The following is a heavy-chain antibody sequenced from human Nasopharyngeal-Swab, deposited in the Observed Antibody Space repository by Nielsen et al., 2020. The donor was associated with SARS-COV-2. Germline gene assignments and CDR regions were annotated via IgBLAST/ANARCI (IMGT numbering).Heavy chain of an antibody. CDR2: VDPVDSYT. V-gene: IGHV5-10-1*01. CDR3: ALSSSSSGAYFA. Sequence: GESLKISCQGSGYSFTNNWITWVRQMPGKGLEWMGRVDPVDSYTNYGPSFQGHVTISVDKSISTAYLQWSSLKASDSGIYYCALSSSSSGAYFAWGQGTLVTVSS. D-gene: IGHD2/OR15-2a*01. J-gene: IGHJ5*02. CDR1: GYSFTNNW.